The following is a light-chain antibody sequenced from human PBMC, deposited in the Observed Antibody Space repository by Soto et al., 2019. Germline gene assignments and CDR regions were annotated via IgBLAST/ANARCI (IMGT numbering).Light chain of an antibody. V-gene: IGLV2-14*03. CDR2: DVS. Sequence: QSVLTQPASVSGSPGQSITISCTGASSDVGNYNYVSWYQQHPGKAPKLIIYDVSNRPSGVSNRFSGSESGNTASLTISGLQAEDEADYYCSSYTSSTTLYVFGTGTKVTVL. J-gene: IGLJ1*01. CDR1: SSDVGNYNY. CDR3: SSYTSSTTLYV.